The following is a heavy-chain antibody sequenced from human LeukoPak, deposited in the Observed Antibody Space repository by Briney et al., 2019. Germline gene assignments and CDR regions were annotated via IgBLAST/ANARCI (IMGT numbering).Heavy chain of an antibody. D-gene: IGHD3-10*01. CDR3: ARDYYGSGSYHGY. Sequence: PGGSLRLSCAASGFTFSSYSMNWVRQAPGKGLEWVSSISSSSSYIYYADSVKGRFTISRDNAKNSLYLQMNSLRAEDTAVYYCARDYYGSGSYHGYWGQGTLVTVSS. CDR1: GFTFSSYS. V-gene: IGHV3-21*01. CDR2: ISSSSSYI. J-gene: IGHJ4*02.